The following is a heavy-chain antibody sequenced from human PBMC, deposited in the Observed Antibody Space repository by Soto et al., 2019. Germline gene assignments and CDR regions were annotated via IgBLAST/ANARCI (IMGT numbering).Heavy chain of an antibody. CDR1: GGSISSYY. D-gene: IGHD4-17*01. J-gene: IGHJ4*02. Sequence: PSETLSLTCTVSGGSISSYYWSWIRQPPGKGLEWIGYIYYSGSTNYNPSLKSRVTISVDTSKNQFSLKLSSVTAADTAVYYCARDSHDYGDYETWGQGTLVTVSS. CDR2: IYYSGST. CDR3: ARDSHDYGDYET. V-gene: IGHV4-59*01.